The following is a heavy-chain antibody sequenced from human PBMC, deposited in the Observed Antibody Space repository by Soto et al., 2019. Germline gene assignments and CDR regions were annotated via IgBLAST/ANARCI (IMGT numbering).Heavy chain of an antibody. D-gene: IGHD4-17*01. J-gene: IGHJ4*02. CDR1: GFTFSSYW. Sequence: GESLKISCAASGFTFSSYWMSWVRQAPGKGLEWVANIKQDGSEKYYVDSVKGRFTISRDNAKSSLYLQMSSLRAEDTAVYYCAGDPFGDNGYWGQGTLVTVSS. CDR3: AGDPFGDNGY. CDR2: IKQDGSEK. V-gene: IGHV3-7*01.